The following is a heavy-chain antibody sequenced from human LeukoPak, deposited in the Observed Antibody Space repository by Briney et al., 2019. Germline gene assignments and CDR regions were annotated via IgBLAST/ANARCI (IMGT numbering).Heavy chain of an antibody. Sequence: GGSLRLSCAASGFTFSSYGMHWVRQAPGKGLEWEAVISGDGSNKYYRDSVKGRFTISRDNSKNTLYLQMNSLRPEDTAVYYCAKGGDTSGYYGGPDYWGQGTLVTVSS. J-gene: IGHJ4*02. CDR1: GFTFSSYG. V-gene: IGHV3-30*02. D-gene: IGHD3-22*01. CDR2: ISGDGSNK. CDR3: AKGGDTSGYYGGPDY.